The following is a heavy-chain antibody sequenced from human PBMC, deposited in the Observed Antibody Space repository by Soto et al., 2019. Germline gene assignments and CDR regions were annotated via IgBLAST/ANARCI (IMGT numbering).Heavy chain of an antibody. J-gene: IGHJ4*02. CDR1: GFTFSSYA. CDR2: ISYDGSNK. CDR3: ARTLVDTAMGNDY. V-gene: IGHV3-30-3*01. D-gene: IGHD5-18*01. Sequence: GGSLRLSCAASGFTFSSYAMHWVRQAPGKGLEWVAVISYDGSNKYYADSVKGRFTISRDNSKNTLYLQMNSLRAEDTAVYYCARTLVDTAMGNDYWGQGTLVTVSS.